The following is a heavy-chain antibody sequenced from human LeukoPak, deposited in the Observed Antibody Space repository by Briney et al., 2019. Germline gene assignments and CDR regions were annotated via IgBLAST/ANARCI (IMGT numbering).Heavy chain of an antibody. Sequence: GGSLRLSCAASGFSFGLHWMNWVRQAPGKGLEWVANIKEDGTLAYYADSVTGRFSISRDNTKNSLYLQMNGLRAEDTAVYFCVRDGYNQNRFDFWGQGILVTVSS. CDR2: IKEDGTLA. V-gene: IGHV3-7*03. J-gene: IGHJ4*02. CDR1: GFSFGLHW. CDR3: VRDGYNQNRFDF. D-gene: IGHD3-22*01.